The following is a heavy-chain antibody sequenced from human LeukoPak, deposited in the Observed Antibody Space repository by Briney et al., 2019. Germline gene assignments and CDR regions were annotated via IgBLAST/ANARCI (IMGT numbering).Heavy chain of an antibody. CDR2: IIPIFGTA. D-gene: IGHD3-22*01. Sequence: SVKVSCKASGGTFSSYAISWVRQAPGQGLEWMGGIIPIFGTANYAQKFQGRVTITTGESTSTAYMELSSLRSEDTAVYYCASPRTYYYDSSGSGPPHYWGQGTLVTVSS. J-gene: IGHJ4*02. CDR1: GGTFSSYA. V-gene: IGHV1-69*05. CDR3: ASPRTYYYDSSGSGPPHY.